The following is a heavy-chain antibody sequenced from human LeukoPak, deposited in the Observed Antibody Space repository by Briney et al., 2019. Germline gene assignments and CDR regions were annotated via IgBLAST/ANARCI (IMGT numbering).Heavy chain of an antibody. V-gene: IGHV4-59*08. Sequence: PSETLSLTCTVSGGSISSYYWSWIRQLLGRGLEGIGYIYYSGSTNHNPSLKSRVTISVDTSKNQFSLKLSSVTAADTAVYYCATLTYCSGGSCFPKYFQHWGQGTLVAVSS. J-gene: IGHJ1*01. CDR3: ATLTYCSGGSCFPKYFQH. CDR2: IYYSGST. CDR1: GGSISSYY. D-gene: IGHD2-15*01.